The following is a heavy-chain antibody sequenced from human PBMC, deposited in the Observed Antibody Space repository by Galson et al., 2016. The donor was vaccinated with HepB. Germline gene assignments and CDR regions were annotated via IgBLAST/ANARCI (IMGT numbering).Heavy chain of an antibody. Sequence: PALVKPTQTLTLTCTFSGFSLSTSGMCVSWIRQPPGKALEWLARIDWDDDKYYSTSLKTRLTISKDTSKNQVVLTMTNMDPVDTATYYFAHRSVYDLVGAFDIWGEGEMVTGAS. CDR2: IDWDDDK. V-gene: IGHV2-70*11. CDR3: AHRSVYDLVGAFDI. D-gene: IGHD5/OR15-5a*01. J-gene: IGHJ3*02. CDR1: GFSLSTSGMC.